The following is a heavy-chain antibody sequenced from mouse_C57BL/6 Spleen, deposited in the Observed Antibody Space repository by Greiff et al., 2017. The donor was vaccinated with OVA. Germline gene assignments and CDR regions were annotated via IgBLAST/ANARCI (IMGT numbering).Heavy chain of an antibody. CDR1: GYTFTSYW. Sequence: QVQLQQPGAELVKPGASVKMSCKASGYTFTSYWITWVKQRPGQGLEWIGDIYPGSGSTNYNEKFKSKATLTVDTSSSTAYMKLSSLTSEDSAVYYCASGYNGSSRDYWGQGTTLTVAS. V-gene: IGHV1-55*01. CDR3: ASGYNGSSRDY. CDR2: IYPGSGST. J-gene: IGHJ2*01. D-gene: IGHD1-1*01.